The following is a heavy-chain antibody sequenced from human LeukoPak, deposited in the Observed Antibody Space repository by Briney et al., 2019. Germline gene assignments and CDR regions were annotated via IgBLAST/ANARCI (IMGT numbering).Heavy chain of an antibody. CDR2: IKQDGSEK. Sequence: GGSLRLSCAASGFTFSSYWMSWVRQAPGKGLEWVANIKQDGSEKIYVDSVKGGFTISRDNAKNSPDLQMNSLSAEDPAVYFCARDHTTYRYSPSYYYYMAVWGKGTTVIASS. CDR3: ARDHTTYRYSPSYYYYMAV. D-gene: IGHD3-16*02. V-gene: IGHV3-7*01. CDR1: GFTFSSYW. J-gene: IGHJ6*03.